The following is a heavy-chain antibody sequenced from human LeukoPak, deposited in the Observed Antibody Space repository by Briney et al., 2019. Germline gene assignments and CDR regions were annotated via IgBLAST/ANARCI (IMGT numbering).Heavy chain of an antibody. V-gene: IGHV1-46*01. CDR1: GYTFTSYY. D-gene: IGHD3-22*01. J-gene: IGHJ1*01. Sequence: GASVKVSCKASGYTFTSYYMHWVRQAPGQGLEWMGIINPSGGSTSYAQKFQGRVTMTRDTSTSTVYMELSSLRSEDTAVYYCARDPSPDSSGLRAEYFQHWGQGTLVTVSS. CDR2: INPSGGST. CDR3: ARDPSPDSSGLRAEYFQH.